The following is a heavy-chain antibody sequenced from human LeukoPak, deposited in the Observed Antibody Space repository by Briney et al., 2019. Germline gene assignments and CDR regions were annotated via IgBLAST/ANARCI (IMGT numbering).Heavy chain of an antibody. CDR2: ISRSGSTK. V-gene: IGHV3-11*04. CDR1: GFTFSDYN. D-gene: IGHD1-26*01. J-gene: IGHJ6*03. CDR3: ARKGELRSYYYYYMDV. Sequence: GGSLRLSCAASGFTFSDYNMRWIRQAPGKGLEWVSSISRSGSTKYYADSVKGRFTISRDNAKNSLYLQMNSLRAEDTAVYYCARKGELRSYYYYYMDVWGKGTTVTISS.